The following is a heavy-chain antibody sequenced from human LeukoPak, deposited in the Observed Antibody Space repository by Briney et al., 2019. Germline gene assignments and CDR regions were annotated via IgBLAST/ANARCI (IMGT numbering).Heavy chain of an antibody. Sequence: SETLSLTCTVSGGSISSYYWSWIRQPPGKGLEWIGYIYYSGSTDYNPSLKSRVTISVDTSKNQFSLKLSSVTAADTAVYYCARRYCSSTSCYPDYWGRGTLVSVSS. J-gene: IGHJ4*02. D-gene: IGHD2-2*01. CDR2: IYYSGST. CDR1: GGSISSYY. V-gene: IGHV4-59*08. CDR3: ARRYCSSTSCYPDY.